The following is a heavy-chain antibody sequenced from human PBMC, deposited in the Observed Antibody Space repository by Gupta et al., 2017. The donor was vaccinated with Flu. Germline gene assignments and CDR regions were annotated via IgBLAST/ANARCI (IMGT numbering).Heavy chain of an antibody. CDR3: ASSSRVSGYNAFDI. Sequence: QVQLQESGPGLVKPSQTLSLTCTVSGGSISSGSYYWSWIRQPAGKGLEWIGRIYTSGSTNYNPSLKSRVTISVDTSKNQFSLKLSSVTAADTAVYYCASSSRVSGYNAFDIWGQGTMVTVSS. D-gene: IGHD2-2*01. CDR2: IYTSGST. J-gene: IGHJ3*02. V-gene: IGHV4-61*02. CDR1: GGSISSGSYY.